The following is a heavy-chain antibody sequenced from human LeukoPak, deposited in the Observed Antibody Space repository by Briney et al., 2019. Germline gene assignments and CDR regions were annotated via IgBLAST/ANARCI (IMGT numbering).Heavy chain of an antibody. D-gene: IGHD2-15*01. CDR2: LSYDGSNK. CDR1: GFTFSIYA. Sequence: HPGRSLRLSCAASGFTFSIYAMHWVRQAPGKGLEWVAFLSYDGSNKFYADSVKGRFTISRDNSKNTLYLQMNSLRAEDTAVYYCARGEKQYCSGGSCYSYWGQGTLVTVSS. J-gene: IGHJ4*02. V-gene: IGHV3-30-3*01. CDR3: ARGEKQYCSGGSCYSY.